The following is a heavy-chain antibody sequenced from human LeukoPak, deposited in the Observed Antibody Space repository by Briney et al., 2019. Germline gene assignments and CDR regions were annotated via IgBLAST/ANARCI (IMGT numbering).Heavy chain of an antibody. V-gene: IGHV4-4*07. J-gene: IGHJ5*02. Sequence: NSSETLSLTCTVSGGSISSYYWSWIRQPAGKGLEWIGRIYTSGSTNYNPSLKSRVTKSVDTSKNQFSLKLSSVTAADTAVYYCARDLRWYSSSWYDKKNWFDPWGQGTLVTVSS. CDR2: IYTSGST. CDR1: GGSISSYY. CDR3: ARDLRWYSSSWYDKKNWFDP. D-gene: IGHD6-13*01.